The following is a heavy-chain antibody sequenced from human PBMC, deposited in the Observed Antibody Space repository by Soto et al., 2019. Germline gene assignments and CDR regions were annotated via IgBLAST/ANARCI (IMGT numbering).Heavy chain of an antibody. Sequence: LRLSCAASGFTFSSYGMHWVRQAPGKGLEWVAVISYDGSNKYYADSVKGRFTISRDNSKNTLYLQMNSLRAEDTAVYYCAKETLTYYYYYGMDVWGQGTTVTVSS. V-gene: IGHV3-30*18. J-gene: IGHJ6*02. CDR1: GFTFSSYG. CDR3: AKETLTYYYYYGMDV. D-gene: IGHD7-27*01. CDR2: ISYDGSNK.